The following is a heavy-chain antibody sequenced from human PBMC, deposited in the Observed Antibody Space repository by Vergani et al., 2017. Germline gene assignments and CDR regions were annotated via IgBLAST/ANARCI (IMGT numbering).Heavy chain of an antibody. CDR1: GHTLPGFPLSDVA. V-gene: IGHV1-24*01. Sequence: QVQVVQSGAEVKKPLASVKVSCKVSGHTLPGFPLSDVAIHRVRQAPGRGLEWMASVDPENYDPIYAQKFKRRVTMTKDRSTTTVYLVLTNLRSDDKSVFYCAADLSMTTISDWGQGTLVTVSS. CDR3: AADLSMTTISD. J-gene: IGHJ1*01. CDR2: VDPENYDP. D-gene: IGHD5-24*01.